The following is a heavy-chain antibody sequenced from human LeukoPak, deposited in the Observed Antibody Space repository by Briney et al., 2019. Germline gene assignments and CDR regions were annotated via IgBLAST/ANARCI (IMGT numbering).Heavy chain of an antibody. Sequence: GGSLRLSCAASGFTFSSYGMHWVRQAPGKGLEWVAVIWYDGSNKYYADSVKGRFTISRDNSKNTLYLQMNSLRAEDTAVYYCAKPYGSGSYYNGGPDYWGQGTLVTVSS. CDR1: GFTFSSYG. J-gene: IGHJ4*02. D-gene: IGHD3-10*01. CDR2: IWYDGSNK. CDR3: AKPYGSGSYYNGGPDY. V-gene: IGHV3-30*02.